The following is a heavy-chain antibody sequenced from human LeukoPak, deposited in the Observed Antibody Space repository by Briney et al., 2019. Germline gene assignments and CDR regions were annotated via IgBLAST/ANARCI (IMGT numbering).Heavy chain of an antibody. J-gene: IGHJ5*02. Sequence: SETLSLTCTVSGYSISSDYYWGWIRQPPGKGLEWIGSIYYSGSTYYNPSLKSRVTISVDTSKNQFSLKLSSVTAADTAVYYCARRAAAGLNWFDPWGQGTLVTVSS. CDR1: GYSISSDYY. CDR3: ARRAAAGLNWFDP. V-gene: IGHV4-38-2*02. CDR2: IYYSGST. D-gene: IGHD6-13*01.